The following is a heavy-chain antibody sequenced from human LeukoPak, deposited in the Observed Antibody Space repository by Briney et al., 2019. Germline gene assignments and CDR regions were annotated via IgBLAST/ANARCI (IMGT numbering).Heavy chain of an antibody. CDR2: IYYSGST. J-gene: IGHJ4*02. D-gene: IGHD3-22*01. CDR3: AASYYYYSSGPRPYYFDF. V-gene: IGHV4-59*08. Sequence: PSATLSLTCTVSGGSISTYYWSWIRQPPGKGLEWIGYIYYSGSTNYNPSLKSLVTISVDASKNQFSLRLSSVTAADTAVYYCAASYYYYSSGPRPYYFDFWGQGTLVTVSS. CDR1: GGSISTYY.